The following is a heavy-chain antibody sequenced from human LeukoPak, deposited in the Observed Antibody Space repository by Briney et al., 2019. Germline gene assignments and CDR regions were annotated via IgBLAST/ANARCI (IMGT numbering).Heavy chain of an antibody. CDR1: GGTFSSYA. J-gene: IGHJ4*02. D-gene: IGHD3-22*01. Sequence: GASVKVSCKASGGTFSSYAISRVRQAPGQGLEWMGGIIPIFGTANNAQKFQGRVTITADKSTSTAYMELSSLSSEDTAVYYCARDPRGLYYFDYWGQGTLVTVSS. CDR2: IIPIFGTA. CDR3: ARDPRGLYYFDY. V-gene: IGHV1-69*06.